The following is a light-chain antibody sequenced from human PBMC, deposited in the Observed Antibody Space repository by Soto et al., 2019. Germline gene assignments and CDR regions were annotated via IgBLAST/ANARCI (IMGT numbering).Light chain of an antibody. V-gene: IGKV3-20*01. J-gene: IGKJ1*01. CDR2: GAS. CDR3: QQYGSSPPT. Sequence: EIVLTQSPGTLSLSPGARATLSCRASQSITSNYLAWYQQKPGQAPGLLIFGASSRATGTPDRFSGSGSGTDFTLTISSLEPEDVAVYHCQQYGSSPPTFGQGTKVEIK. CDR1: QSITSNY.